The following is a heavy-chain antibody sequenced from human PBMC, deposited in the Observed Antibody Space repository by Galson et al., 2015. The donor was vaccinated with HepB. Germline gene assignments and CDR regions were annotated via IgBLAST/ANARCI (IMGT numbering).Heavy chain of an antibody. CDR2: INSDGSGT. D-gene: IGHD3-10*01. CDR1: GFTFSNYW. V-gene: IGHV3-74*03. Sequence: SLRLSCAASGFTFSNYWMHWVRQAPGKGLVWVSRINSDGSGTKYADSVKGRFTISRDNAKNTLYLQMNSLRAEDTAVYYCARAYYYGSGNYYYGMDVWGQGTTVTVSS. CDR3: ARAYYYGSGNYYYGMDV. J-gene: IGHJ6*02.